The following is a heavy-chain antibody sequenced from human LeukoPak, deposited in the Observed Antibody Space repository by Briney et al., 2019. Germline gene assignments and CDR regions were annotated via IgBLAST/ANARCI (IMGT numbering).Heavy chain of an antibody. Sequence: ASVKVSCXASGNTFTAYYIHWVRQAPGQGLEWMGRINPNSGGTDYAQNFRGRVTLTRDTSISTAYMDLTRLRSDDTAVYYCASDQAGSVNSFDPWGPGTLVTVSS. CDR1: GNTFTAYY. CDR3: ASDQAGSVNSFDP. V-gene: IGHV1-2*06. J-gene: IGHJ5*02. CDR2: INPNSGGT.